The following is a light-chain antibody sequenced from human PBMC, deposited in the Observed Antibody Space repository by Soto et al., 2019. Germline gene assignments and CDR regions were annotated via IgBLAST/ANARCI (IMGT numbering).Light chain of an antibody. Sequence: QSALTQPASVSGSPGQSITISCTGTSNDVGAFNYVSWYQQHPGKAPKVIIYEVINRPSGVSNRFSGSKSGNTASLTISGLQAEDEADHYCNSYTPTSARVFGGGTKVTVL. V-gene: IGLV2-14*01. CDR2: EVI. CDR3: NSYTPTSARV. J-gene: IGLJ3*02. CDR1: SNDVGAFNY.